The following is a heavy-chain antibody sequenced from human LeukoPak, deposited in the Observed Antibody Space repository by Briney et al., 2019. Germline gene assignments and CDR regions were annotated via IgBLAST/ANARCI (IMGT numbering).Heavy chain of an antibody. CDR2: INHSGST. D-gene: IGHD3-3*01. CDR1: GGSFSGYY. V-gene: IGHV4-34*01. J-gene: IGHJ4*02. CDR3: ASLSNFWSGYYLN. Sequence: PSETLSLTCAVYGGSFSGYYWSWIRQPPGKGLEWIGEINHSGSTNYNPSLKSRVTISVDTSKNQFSLKLSSVTAADTAVYYCASLSNFWSGYYLNWGQGTLVTVSS.